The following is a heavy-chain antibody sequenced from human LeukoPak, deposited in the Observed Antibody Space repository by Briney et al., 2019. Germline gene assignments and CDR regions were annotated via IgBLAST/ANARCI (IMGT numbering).Heavy chain of an antibody. V-gene: IGHV4-39*01. CDR3: ARLYGDYVVDY. Sequence: SETLSLTCTVSGGSISSSSYYWGWIRQPPGKGLEWIGSIYYSGSTYYNPSLKSRVTISVDTSKNQFSLKLSPVTAADTAVYYCARLYGDYVVDYWGQGTLVTVSS. CDR1: GGSISSSSYY. CDR2: IYYSGST. J-gene: IGHJ4*02. D-gene: IGHD4-17*01.